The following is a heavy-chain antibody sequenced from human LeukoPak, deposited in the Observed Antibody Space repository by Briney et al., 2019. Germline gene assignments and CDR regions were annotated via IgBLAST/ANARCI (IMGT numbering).Heavy chain of an antibody. Sequence: SETLSLTCAVYGGSFSGYYWSWIRLPPGKGLEWIGEINHSGSTNYNPSLKSRVTISVDTSKNQFSLKLSSVTAADTAVYYCARSPLAYCGGDCYSYYFDYWGQGTLVTVSS. CDR2: INHSGST. D-gene: IGHD2-21*02. CDR3: ARSPLAYCGGDCYSYYFDY. V-gene: IGHV4-34*01. J-gene: IGHJ4*02. CDR1: GGSFSGYY.